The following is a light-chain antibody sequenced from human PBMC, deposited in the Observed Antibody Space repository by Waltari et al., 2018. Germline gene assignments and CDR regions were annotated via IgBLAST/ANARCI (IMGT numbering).Light chain of an antibody. CDR1: QTISTY. V-gene: IGKV1-39*01. Sequence: DIQMTQSPSSLSASVGDRVTITCRASQTISTYLNWYQQKPGRAPRLLIYAASSLQGGVPSRFSGSGSGTDFTLTVSSLQPDDFATYYCQQSHSAPWTFGQGTKVEIK. J-gene: IGKJ1*01. CDR3: QQSHSAPWT. CDR2: AAS.